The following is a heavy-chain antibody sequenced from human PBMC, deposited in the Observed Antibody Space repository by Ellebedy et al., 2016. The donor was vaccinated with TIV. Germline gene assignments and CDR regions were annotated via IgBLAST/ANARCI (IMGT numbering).Heavy chain of an antibody. Sequence: AASVKVSCKASGYTFTSYGINWVRQAPGQGLEWMGWISTYNGNTNYAQKVQGRVTMTTETSTSTAYMELRSLRSDDTAVYYCARVVGTYCSCGHCFENWFDPWGQGTLVTVSS. CDR3: ARVVGTYCSCGHCFENWFDP. D-gene: IGHD2-15*01. J-gene: IGHJ5*02. V-gene: IGHV1-18*01. CDR2: ISTYNGNT. CDR1: GYTFTSYG.